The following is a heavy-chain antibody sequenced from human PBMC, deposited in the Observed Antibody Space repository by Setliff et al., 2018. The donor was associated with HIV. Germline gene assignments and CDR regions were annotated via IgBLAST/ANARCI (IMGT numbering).Heavy chain of an antibody. J-gene: IGHJ5*02. D-gene: IGHD2-2*01. CDR3: ARDVPTYCNSINCYDTMNQNWFDP. CDR2: ISAYNGHT. CDR1: GYTFTSYG. Sequence: ASVKVSCKASGYTFTSYGISWVRQAPGQGLEWMGWISAYNGHTNYAQKFQGRVTMTIDTSTSTAYTELRSLRSDDTAVYYCARDVPTYCNSINCYDTMNQNWFDPWGQGTLVTVSS. V-gene: IGHV1-18*01.